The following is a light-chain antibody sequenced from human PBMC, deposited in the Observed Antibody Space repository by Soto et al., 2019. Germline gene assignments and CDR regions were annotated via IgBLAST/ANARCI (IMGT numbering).Light chain of an antibody. V-gene: IGKV4-1*01. CDR1: QSVLYSSNNKNY. Sequence: DIVMTQSPDSLAVSLGERATINCKSSQSVLYSSNNKNYLAWYQQKPGQPPKLLIYWASTRESGVPDRFSGSGSGTEFTLTISSLQAEDVAVYYCQQYYSTPRFGPGTKVDIK. CDR2: WAS. CDR3: QQYYSTPR. J-gene: IGKJ3*01.